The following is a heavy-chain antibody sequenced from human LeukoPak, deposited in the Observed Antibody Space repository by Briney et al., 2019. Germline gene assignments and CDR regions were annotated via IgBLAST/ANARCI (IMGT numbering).Heavy chain of an antibody. D-gene: IGHD3-10*01. V-gene: IGHV3-23*01. CDR1: GFTFSSYA. Sequence: GGSLRLSCAASGFTFSSYAMNWVRQAPGKGLGWVSSISTSGVTTYYADSVNGRFTISRDNSKNMLNLQMDSLRAEDTAIYFCAKDYGSGTYYAPSSSDYWGQGTLVTVSS. CDR3: AKDYGSGTYYAPSSSDY. J-gene: IGHJ4*02. CDR2: ISTSGVTT.